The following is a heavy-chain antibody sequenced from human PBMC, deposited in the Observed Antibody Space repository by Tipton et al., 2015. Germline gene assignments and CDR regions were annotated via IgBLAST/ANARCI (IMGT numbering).Heavy chain of an antibody. Sequence: QLVQSGAEVKKPGESLKISCKASGYGFTSYWIAWVRQMPGKGLEWMGLIYPYDSDTRYNPSFRGQVTISADTSINTAFLQWSSLKASDTAMYFCARGFCANGVCFTFPYYFDLWGRGTLVTVSS. J-gene: IGHJ2*01. CDR3: ARGFCANGVCFTFPYYFDL. V-gene: IGHV5-51*01. D-gene: IGHD2-8*01. CDR2: IYPYDSDT. CDR1: GYGFTSYW.